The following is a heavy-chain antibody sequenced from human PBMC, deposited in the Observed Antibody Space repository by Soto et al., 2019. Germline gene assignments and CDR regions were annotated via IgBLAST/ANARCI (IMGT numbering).Heavy chain of an antibody. V-gene: IGHV4-34*01. Sequence: SETLSLTCAVYGGSFSGYYWSWIRQPPGKGLEWIGEINHSGSTNYNPSLKSRVTISVDTSKNQFSLKLSSVTAADTAVYYCARVRSSSWYHYYYYYGMDVWGQGTTVTVS. CDR2: INHSGST. D-gene: IGHD6-13*01. CDR3: ARVRSSSWYHYYYYYGMDV. J-gene: IGHJ6*02. CDR1: GGSFSGYY.